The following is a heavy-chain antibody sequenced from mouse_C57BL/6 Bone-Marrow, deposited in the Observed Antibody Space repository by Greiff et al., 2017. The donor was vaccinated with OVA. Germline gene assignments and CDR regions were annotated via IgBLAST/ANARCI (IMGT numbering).Heavy chain of an antibody. J-gene: IGHJ3*01. Sequence: EVQLQQSGPELVKPGASVKISCKASGYSFTGYYMNWVKQSPEKSLEWIGEINPSTGGTTYNQKFKAKATFTVDKSSSTAYMQLKSLTSEDSAVYYCAGLYYGSSLAYWGQGTLVTVSA. D-gene: IGHD1-1*01. CDR3: AGLYYGSSLAY. CDR1: GYSFTGYY. V-gene: IGHV1-42*01. CDR2: INPSTGGT.